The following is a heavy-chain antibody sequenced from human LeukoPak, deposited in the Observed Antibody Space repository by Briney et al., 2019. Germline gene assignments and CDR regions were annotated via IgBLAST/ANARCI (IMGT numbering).Heavy chain of an antibody. CDR3: ARGASSGYYYDYFDY. CDR2: INPSGGST. Sequence: ASVKVSCKASGYTFTSYYMHWVRQAPGQGLEWMGIINPSGGSTSYAQKFQGRVTMTRHTSTSTVYMELSSRRSEDTAVYYCARGASSGYYYDYFDYWGQGTLVTVSS. CDR1: GYTFTSYY. D-gene: IGHD3-22*01. V-gene: IGHV1-46*01. J-gene: IGHJ4*02.